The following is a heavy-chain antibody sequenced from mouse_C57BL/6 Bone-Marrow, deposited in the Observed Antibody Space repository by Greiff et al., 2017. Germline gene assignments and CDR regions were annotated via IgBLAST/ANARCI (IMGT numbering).Heavy chain of an antibody. D-gene: IGHD1-1*01. V-gene: IGHV14-2*01. CDR3: ARSYGSSPFAY. CDR1: GFNIKDYY. J-gene: IGHJ3*01. Sequence: VQLKESGAELVKPGASVTLSCTASGFNIKDYYMHWVKQRTEQGLEWIGRIDPEDGETKYAPKFQGKATITADTSSNTAYLQLSSLTSEDTAVYYCARSYGSSPFAYWGQGTLVTVSA. CDR2: IDPEDGET.